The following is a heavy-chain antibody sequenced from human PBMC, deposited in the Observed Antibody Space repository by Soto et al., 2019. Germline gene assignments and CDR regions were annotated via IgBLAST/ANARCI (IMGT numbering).Heavy chain of an antibody. Sequence: QVQLVQSGAEVKKPGSSVKVSCKASGGTFSSYAISWVRQAPGQGLEWLGGIIPLFGTANYAQKFQGRVTITADESTSTAYMELSSLRSEDTAVYYCARDPPLRAARPWFDPWGQGTLVTVSS. CDR1: GGTFSSYA. CDR3: ARDPPLRAARPWFDP. D-gene: IGHD6-6*01. J-gene: IGHJ5*02. CDR2: IIPLFGTA. V-gene: IGHV1-69*01.